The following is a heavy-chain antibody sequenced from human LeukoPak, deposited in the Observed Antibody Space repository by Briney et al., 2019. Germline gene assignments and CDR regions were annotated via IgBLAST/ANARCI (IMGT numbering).Heavy chain of an antibody. CDR1: GFTFSSYG. D-gene: IGHD6-19*01. CDR3: ARTTCDYSSGWYCGGTDV. Sequence: PGGSLRLSCAASGFTFSSYGMHWVRQAPGKGLEWVAVIWYDGSNKYYADSVKGRFTISRDNSKNTLYLQMNSLRAEDTAVYYCARTTCDYSSGWYCGGTDVWGKGTTVTVSS. CDR2: IWYDGSNK. V-gene: IGHV3-33*01. J-gene: IGHJ6*04.